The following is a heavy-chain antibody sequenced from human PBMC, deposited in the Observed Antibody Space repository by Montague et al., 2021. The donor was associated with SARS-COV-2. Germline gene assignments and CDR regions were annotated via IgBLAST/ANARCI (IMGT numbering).Heavy chain of an antibody. CDR2: ISSSSSYT. J-gene: IGHJ4*02. D-gene: IGHD3-9*01. CDR1: GFTFSDYY. CDR3: ARQGRYFDWLLMARGHQRAEGVDY. Sequence: SLRLSCAASGFTFSDYYMSWIRQAPGKGLEWVSYISSSSSYTNYADFVKGRFTISRDNAKNSLYLQMNSLRAEDTAVYYCARQGRYFDWLLMARGHQRAEGVDYWGQGTLVTVSS. V-gene: IGHV3-11*03.